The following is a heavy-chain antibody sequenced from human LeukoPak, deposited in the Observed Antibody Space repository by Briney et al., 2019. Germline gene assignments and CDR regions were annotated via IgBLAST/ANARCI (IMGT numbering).Heavy chain of an antibody. Sequence: PSETLSLTCTVSGGSISSSSYYWGWIRQPPGKGLEWIGSIYYSGSTYYNPSLKSRVTISVDTSKNQFSLKLSSVTAADTAVYYCARHHKFPHYGSGVDYWGQGTLVTVSS. CDR1: GGSISSSSYY. D-gene: IGHD3-10*01. J-gene: IGHJ4*02. V-gene: IGHV4-39*01. CDR2: IYYSGST. CDR3: ARHHKFPHYGSGVDY.